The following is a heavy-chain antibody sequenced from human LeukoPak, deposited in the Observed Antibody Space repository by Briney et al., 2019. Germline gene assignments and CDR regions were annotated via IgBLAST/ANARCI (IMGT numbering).Heavy chain of an antibody. D-gene: IGHD6-19*01. V-gene: IGHV4-39*01. CDR2: IHYNGAT. CDR1: GGSISNTAYY. Sequence: TSETLSLTCIVSGGSISNTAYYWGWIRQSPGKGLEWIAIIHYNGATYYNPSLRSRVLISADTSKNQFSLTLNSVAAADTAVYYCARLPLLPYSSGYYDYWGQGTLVTVSS. CDR3: ARLPLLPYSSGYYDY. J-gene: IGHJ4*02.